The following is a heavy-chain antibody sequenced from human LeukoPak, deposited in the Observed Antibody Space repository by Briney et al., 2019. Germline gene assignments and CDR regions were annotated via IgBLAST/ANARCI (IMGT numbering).Heavy chain of an antibody. V-gene: IGHV3-23*01. CDR3: AKERRAVAGSFDY. CDR1: QFKFNNYG. J-gene: IGHJ4*02. Sequence: GGSLRLSCATSQFKFNNYGMTWVRQAPGKGLEWVSSITGSGGSTQYADSVQGRFTISRDNSKNTLYLQMNSLRAEDTAVFYCAKERRAVAGSFDYWGQGTLVTVSS. D-gene: IGHD6-19*01. CDR2: ITGSGGST.